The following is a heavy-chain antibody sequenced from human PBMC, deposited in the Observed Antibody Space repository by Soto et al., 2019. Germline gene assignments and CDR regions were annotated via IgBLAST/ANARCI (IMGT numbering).Heavy chain of an antibody. V-gene: IGHV4-4*02. Sequence: QVQLQESGPGLVKPSGTLSLTCAVSGGSISSSNWWTWVRQPPGKGLEWIGEIYHSGSTNYIPSLKSRVTISVDKSKKQFSLKLTSVTAADTAVYYCATRFDGLGSYGYWGQGTLVTVSS. D-gene: IGHD3-16*01. J-gene: IGHJ4*02. CDR3: ATRFDGLGSYGY. CDR1: GGSISSSNW. CDR2: IYHSGST.